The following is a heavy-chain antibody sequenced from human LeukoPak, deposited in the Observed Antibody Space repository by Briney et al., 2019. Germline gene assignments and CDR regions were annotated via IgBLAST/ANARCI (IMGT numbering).Heavy chain of an antibody. J-gene: IGHJ5*02. D-gene: IGHD1-26*01. CDR3: ARDLLVGATRGNWFDP. CDR2: ISAYNGNT. V-gene: IGHV1-18*01. CDR1: GYTFTSYG. Sequence: ASVKVSCKASGYTFTSYGISWVRQAPGQGLEWMGWISAYNGNTNYAQKLQGRVTMTTDTSTSTAYMELRSLRSDDTAVYYCARDLLVGATRGNWFDPWGQGTLVTVSS.